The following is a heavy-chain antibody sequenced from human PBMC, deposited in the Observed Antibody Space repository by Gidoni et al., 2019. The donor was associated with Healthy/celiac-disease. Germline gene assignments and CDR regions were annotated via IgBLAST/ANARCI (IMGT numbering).Heavy chain of an antibody. D-gene: IGHD3-10*01. J-gene: IGHJ5*02. Sequence: HVQLVQSGAEVKKPGASVKLSCKASGYTFTGYYMHWVRQAPGQGLEGMGWINPNSGGTNYAQKFQGWVTMTRDTSISTAYMELRRLRSDDTAVYYCARDGRYGSGSYYTENWFDPWGQGTLVTVSS. CDR3: ARDGRYGSGSYYTENWFDP. CDR1: GYTFTGYY. V-gene: IGHV1-2*04. CDR2: INPNSGGT.